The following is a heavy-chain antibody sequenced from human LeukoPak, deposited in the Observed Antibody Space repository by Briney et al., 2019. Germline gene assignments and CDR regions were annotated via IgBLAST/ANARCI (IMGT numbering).Heavy chain of an antibody. CDR3: ARCLYSSRYPMDV. Sequence: GGSLRLSCAASGFTFSSYSMNCVRQAPGKGLEWVSSISSSSSYIYYADSVKGRFTISRDNAKNSLYLQMNSLRAEDTAVYYCARCLYSSRYPMDVWGKGTTVTVSS. J-gene: IGHJ6*04. V-gene: IGHV3-21*01. D-gene: IGHD6-25*01. CDR1: GFTFSSYS. CDR2: ISSSSSYI.